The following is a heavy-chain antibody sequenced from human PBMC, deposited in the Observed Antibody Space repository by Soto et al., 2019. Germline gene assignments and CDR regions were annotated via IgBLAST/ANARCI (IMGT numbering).Heavy chain of an antibody. CDR2: ISAYNGNT. D-gene: IGHD4-17*01. CDR1: GYTFTIYG. V-gene: IGHV1-18*01. J-gene: IGHJ6*02. CDR3: ARVVTTYYYYGMDV. Sequence: GASVKVSCKASGYTFTIYGISWVRQAPGQGLEWMGWISAYNGNTNYAQKLQGRVTMTTDTSTSTAYMELRSLRSDDTAVYYCARVVTTYYYYGMDVWGQWTMVTVSS.